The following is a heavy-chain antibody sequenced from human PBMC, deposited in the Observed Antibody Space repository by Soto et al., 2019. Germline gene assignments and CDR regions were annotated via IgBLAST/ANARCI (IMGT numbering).Heavy chain of an antibody. CDR1: GDSISSSSYF. D-gene: IGHD6-13*01. V-gene: IGHV4-39*01. CDR2: IYYIGTT. Sequence: QLLLQESGPGLVKPSETLSLTCTVTGDSISSSSYFWGWIRQPPGKGLEWIASIYYIGTTYYSPSLQSRVTTSVDTSTDQFSLEVTSVTAADTAIYYCARSGSWSFNTWGRGTLVTVSS. CDR3: ARSGSWSFNT. J-gene: IGHJ5*02.